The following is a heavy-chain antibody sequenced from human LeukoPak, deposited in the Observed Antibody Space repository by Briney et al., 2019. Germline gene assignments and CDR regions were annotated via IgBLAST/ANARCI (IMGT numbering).Heavy chain of an antibody. V-gene: IGHV1-2*02. J-gene: IGHJ4*02. CDR3: AREHPTSIIAAAALFDY. CDR1: GYTFTGYY. Sequence: ASVKVSCKASGYTFTGYYMHWVRQAPGQGLEWMGWINPNSGGTNYAQKLQGRVTMTTDTSTSTAYMELRSLRSDDTAVYYCAREHPTSIIAAAALFDYWGQGTLVTVSS. CDR2: INPNSGGT. D-gene: IGHD6-13*01.